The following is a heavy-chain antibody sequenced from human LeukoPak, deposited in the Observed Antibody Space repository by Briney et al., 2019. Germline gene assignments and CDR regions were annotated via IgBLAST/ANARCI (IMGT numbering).Heavy chain of an antibody. J-gene: IGHJ5*02. Sequence: PSETLSLTCTVFGGSISSYYWNWIRQSPGKGVEWIAYMFYNVSTNYSPSLKSRVTISVDTSKNQFSLKLSFVTAADTAVYYCARHKIAPTGWFDPWGQGTLVTVSS. D-gene: IGHD6-13*01. CDR3: ARHKIAPTGWFDP. V-gene: IGHV4-59*08. CDR1: GGSISSYY. CDR2: MFYNVST.